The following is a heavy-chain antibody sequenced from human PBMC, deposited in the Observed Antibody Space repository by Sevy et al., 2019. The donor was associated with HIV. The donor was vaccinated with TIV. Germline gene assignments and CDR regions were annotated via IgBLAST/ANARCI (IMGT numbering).Heavy chain of an antibody. CDR1: GFTFSDYY. Sequence: LSLTCAASGFTFSDYYMSWIRQAPGKGLEWVSYISSSGSTIYYADSVKGRFTISRDNAKNSLYLQMNSLRAEDTXXXXXXXXGLGLDYWGQGTLVTVSS. CDR3: XXXGLGLDY. CDR2: ISSSGSTI. V-gene: IGHV3-11*01. D-gene: IGHD3-16*01. J-gene: IGHJ4*02.